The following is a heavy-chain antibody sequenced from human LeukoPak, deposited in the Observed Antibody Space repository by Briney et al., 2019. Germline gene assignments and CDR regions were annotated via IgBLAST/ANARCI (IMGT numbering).Heavy chain of an antibody. Sequence: GASVKVSCKASGYTFTSYDINWVRQATGQGLEWMGWMNPNSGNTGYAQKFQGRVTITRNTSISTAYMELSSLRSEDTAVYYCARSKRGVYYYYMDVWGKGTTVTVSS. CDR2: MNPNSGNT. CDR1: GYTFTSYD. J-gene: IGHJ6*03. D-gene: IGHD3-16*01. V-gene: IGHV1-8*03. CDR3: ARSKRGVYYYYMDV.